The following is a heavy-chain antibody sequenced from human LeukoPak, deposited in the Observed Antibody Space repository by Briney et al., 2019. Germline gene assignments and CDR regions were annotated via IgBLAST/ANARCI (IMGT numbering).Heavy chain of an antibody. J-gene: IGHJ4*02. CDR1: GDSISSYY. D-gene: IGHD1-26*01. Sequence: SESLSLTCTFSGDSISSYYGSWMPEPPGKGLESRGHIYYSGSTKYTTSITSRVTLSSETSKNQLSLMRSSVTAADTAVYYCARVLRVVGATNGYYFDYWGQGTLVTVSS. CDR2: IYYSGST. V-gene: IGHV4-59*08. CDR3: ARVLRVVGATNGYYFDY.